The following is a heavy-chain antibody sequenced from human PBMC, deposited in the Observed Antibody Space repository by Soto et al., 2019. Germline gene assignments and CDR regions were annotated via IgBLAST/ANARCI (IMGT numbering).Heavy chain of an antibody. CDR3: ARVSPPPDY. J-gene: IGHJ4*02. CDR2: ISTSGITI. V-gene: IGHV3-11*01. CDR1: GFTFSDYY. Sequence: QVQLVESGGGLVKPGGSLRLSCAASGFTFSDYYMSRFRRAPGKGLEWVSYISTSGITINYADSVKGRFTISRDNAKNSLYLQMNILRAEDTAVYYCARVSPPPDYWGQGTLVTVSS.